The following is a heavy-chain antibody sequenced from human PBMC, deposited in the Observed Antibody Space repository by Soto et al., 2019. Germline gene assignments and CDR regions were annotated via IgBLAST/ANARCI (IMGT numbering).Heavy chain of an antibody. CDR3: TTYEYSYISGYYYGRIDY. V-gene: IGHV3-15*01. CDR1: GFTFNNAW. CDR2: IKSKIDGGTT. J-gene: IGHJ4*02. D-gene: IGHD3-22*01. Sequence: EVQLVESGGGSVKPGGSLRLSCAGSGFTFNNAWMNWVRQVPGKGLEWVGRIKSKIDGGTTDYAAPVKGRFTISRDDSKNKLYLQKNSPKTEDTAVYYCTTYEYSYISGYYYGRIDYWGQGTLVTVSS.